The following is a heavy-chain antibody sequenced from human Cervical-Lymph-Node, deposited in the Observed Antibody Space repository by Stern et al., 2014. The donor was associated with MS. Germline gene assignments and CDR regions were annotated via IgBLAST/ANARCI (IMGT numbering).Heavy chain of an antibody. Sequence: QVQLGQSGAEVKKPGSSVKVSCKASGGTFSSYAISWVRQAPGQGLEWMGGIIPIFGPANYAQKFQGRVTITADESTSTAYMELSSLRSEDTAVYYCARGPRYCSSTSCYARWFDPWGQGTLVTVSS. V-gene: IGHV1-69*01. CDR2: IIPIFGPA. CDR3: ARGPRYCSSTSCYARWFDP. CDR1: GGTFSSYA. J-gene: IGHJ5*02. D-gene: IGHD2-2*01.